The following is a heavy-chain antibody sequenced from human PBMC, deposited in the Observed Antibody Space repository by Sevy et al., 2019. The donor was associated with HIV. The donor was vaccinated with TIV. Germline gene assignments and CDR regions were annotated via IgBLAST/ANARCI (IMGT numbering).Heavy chain of an antibody. CDR1: GFTFSTYA. CDR2: ISDDGNNK. CDR3: ASHYYDTTGYYYPLDY. J-gene: IGHJ4*02. D-gene: IGHD3-22*01. Sequence: GGSLRLSCTASGFTFSTYAMYWVRQAPGKGLEWVAVISDDGNNKDYADSVKGRFTVSRDNSKNTLYLQMYSPRAEDTAVYYCASHYYDTTGYYYPLDYWGQGTLVTVSS. V-gene: IGHV3-30*04.